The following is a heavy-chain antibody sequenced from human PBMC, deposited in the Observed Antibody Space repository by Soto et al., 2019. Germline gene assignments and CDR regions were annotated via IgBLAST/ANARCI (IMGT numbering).Heavy chain of an antibody. J-gene: IGHJ6*02. CDR1: GGTFSSYA. Sequence: SVKVSCKASGGTFSSYAISWVRQAPGQGLEWMGGIIPIFGTANYAQKFQGRVTITADESTSTAYMELSSLRSEDTAVYYCARSVWSGSLRYYYYGMDVWGQGTTVTVSS. V-gene: IGHV1-69*13. D-gene: IGHD3-3*01. CDR3: ARSVWSGSLRYYYYGMDV. CDR2: IIPIFGTA.